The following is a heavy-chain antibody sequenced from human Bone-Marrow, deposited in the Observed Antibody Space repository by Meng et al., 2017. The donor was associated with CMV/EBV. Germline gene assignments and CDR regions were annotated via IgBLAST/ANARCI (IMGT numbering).Heavy chain of an antibody. J-gene: IGHJ4*02. CDR1: GYTFTSHG. D-gene: IGHD7-27*01. CDR2: INSNNGDT. CDR3: ARTGDDY. Sequence: ASVKVSCKASGYTFTSHGFSWVRQAPGQGLEWMGWINSNNGDTKYSQKLQGRVTMTTDTSTSTAYMELRSLRADDTAVYYCARTGDDYWGQGTLVTVSS. V-gene: IGHV1-18*01.